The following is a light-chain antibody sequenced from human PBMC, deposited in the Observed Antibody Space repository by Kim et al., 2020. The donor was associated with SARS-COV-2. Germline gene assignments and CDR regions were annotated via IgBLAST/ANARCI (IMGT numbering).Light chain of an antibody. CDR3: QQYNSWPLT. J-gene: IGKJ4*01. CDR1: QSVASK. V-gene: IGKV3-15*01. Sequence: ETVMTQSPATLSVSPGEGATLSCRASQSVASKLAWYQQKPGQAPRLLIFETSTRATGVSARFSGSGSGAEFTLTVNNLQSEDSAVYYCQQYNSWPLTFGGGTKVVI. CDR2: ETS.